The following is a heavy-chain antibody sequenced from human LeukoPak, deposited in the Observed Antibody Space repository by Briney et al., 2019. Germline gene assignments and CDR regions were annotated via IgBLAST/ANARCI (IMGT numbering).Heavy chain of an antibody. J-gene: IGHJ4*02. V-gene: IGHV4-34*01. CDR2: INHSGST. CDR1: GGSFSGYY. D-gene: IGHD2-2*02. Sequence: PSETLSLTCAVYGGSFSGYYWSWIRQPPGKGLEWIGEINHSGSTHYNPSLKSRVTISVDTSKNQFSLKLSSVTAADTAVYYCARGETSRCSSTSCYRGFDYGGQGTLVTVSS. CDR3: ARGETSRCSSTSCYRGFDY.